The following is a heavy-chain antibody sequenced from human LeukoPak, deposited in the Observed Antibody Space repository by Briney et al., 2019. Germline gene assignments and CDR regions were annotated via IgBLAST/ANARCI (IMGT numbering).Heavy chain of an antibody. CDR2: IYPGDSDT. CDR1: GYSFTSYW. Sequence: GESLKISCKGSGYSFTSYWIGWVRPMPGKGLEWMGIIYPGDSDTRYSPSFQGQVTISADKSISTAYLQWSSLKASDTAMYYCARHRTTDYCYYGMDVWGQGTTVTVSS. CDR3: ARHRTTDYCYYGMDV. D-gene: IGHD1-1*01. J-gene: IGHJ6*02. V-gene: IGHV5-51*01.